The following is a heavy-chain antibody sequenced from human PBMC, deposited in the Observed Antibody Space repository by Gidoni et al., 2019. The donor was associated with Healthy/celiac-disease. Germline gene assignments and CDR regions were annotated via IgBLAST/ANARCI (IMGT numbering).Heavy chain of an antibody. CDR3: ERQTYYYDSSGYSADY. CDR2: IFANDEK. J-gene: IGHJ4*02. D-gene: IGHD3-22*01. V-gene: IGHV2-26*01. CDR1: GFSLRNARMG. Sequence: QVTLKESGPVLVKPTETLTLTCTVPGFSLRNARMGVSWIRQPTGKALEWLAHIFANDEKSYSTSLKSRLTISKDTSKSQVVLTMTNMDPVDTATYYCERQTYYYDSSGYSADYWGQGTLVTVSS.